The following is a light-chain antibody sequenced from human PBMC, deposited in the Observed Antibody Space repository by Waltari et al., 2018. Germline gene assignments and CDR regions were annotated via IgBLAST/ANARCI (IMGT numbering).Light chain of an antibody. CDR3: SSQSSDNVVL. CDR2: AVS. Sequence: QSALTQPASVSGSPGQSITLPCTGTSSHGGGYNSDSWYQDHPGQAPKVIIYAVSDRPSGISERFSGSKSGTTASLTISGLQAEDEADYYCSSQSSDNVVLFGGGTKLTVL. J-gene: IGLJ2*01. V-gene: IGLV2-14*03. CDR1: SSHGGGYNS.